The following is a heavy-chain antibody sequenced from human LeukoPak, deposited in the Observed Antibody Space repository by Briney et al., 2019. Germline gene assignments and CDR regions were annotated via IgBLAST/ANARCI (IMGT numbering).Heavy chain of an antibody. CDR3: ARGPYCGGDCYTGDAFDI. Sequence: GSLRLSCAASGFTFSSYWMSWVRQAPGKGLEWVANIKQDGSEKYYVDSVKGRFTISRDNAKKSVYLQMNSLRAEDTAVYYCARGPYCGGDCYTGDAFDIWGQGTMVTVSS. CDR1: GFTFSSYW. J-gene: IGHJ3*02. CDR2: IKQDGSEK. V-gene: IGHV3-7*01. D-gene: IGHD2-21*01.